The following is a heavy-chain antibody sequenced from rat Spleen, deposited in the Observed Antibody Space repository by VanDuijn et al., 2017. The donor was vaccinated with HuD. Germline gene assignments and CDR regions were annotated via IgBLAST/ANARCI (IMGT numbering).Heavy chain of an antibody. CDR2: IDTVSSNV. V-gene: IGHV5-43*01. D-gene: IGHD1-12*02. J-gene: IGHJ4*01. CDR1: GFTFSDSV. CDR3: TRDRDYQDGRNYFVGYYVMDA. Sequence: EVQLVESGGGLVQPGSSLKVSCVASGFTFSDSVMHWFRQAPENGIEWLAYIDTVSSNVHYAETVKGRFTISRDNAKNTLYLEVNSLRSEDTATYYCTRDRDYQDGRNYFVGYYVMDAWGQGASVTVSS.